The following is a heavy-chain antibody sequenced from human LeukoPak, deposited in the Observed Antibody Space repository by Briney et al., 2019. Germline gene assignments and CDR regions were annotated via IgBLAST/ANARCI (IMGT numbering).Heavy chain of an antibody. CDR3: ARGISSWLDY. Sequence: PSETLSLTCAVYGGTISSGGYYWSWIRQHPGKGLEWIGYIYYSGSTYYNPSLKSRVTISVDTSKNQFSLKLSSVTAADTAVYYCARGISSWLDYWGQGTLVTVSS. CDR1: GGTISSGGYY. CDR2: IYYSGST. V-gene: IGHV4-31*11. J-gene: IGHJ4*02. D-gene: IGHD6-13*01.